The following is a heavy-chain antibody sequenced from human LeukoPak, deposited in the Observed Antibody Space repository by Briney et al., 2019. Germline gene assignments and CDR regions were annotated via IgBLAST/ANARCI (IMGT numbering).Heavy chain of an antibody. Sequence: GGSLRLSCAASGFTFSSYSMNWVRLAPGKGLEWVSAISGSGGSTYYADSVKGRFTISRDNSKNTLYLQMNSLRAEDTAVYYCAKDLVEWELPQDAFDIWGQGTMVTVSS. V-gene: IGHV3-23*01. D-gene: IGHD1-26*01. CDR1: GFTFSSYS. CDR3: AKDLVEWELPQDAFDI. CDR2: ISGSGGST. J-gene: IGHJ3*02.